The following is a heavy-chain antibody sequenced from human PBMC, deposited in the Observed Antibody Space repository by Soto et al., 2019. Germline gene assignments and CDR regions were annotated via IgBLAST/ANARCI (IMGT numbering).Heavy chain of an antibody. V-gene: IGHV5-51*01. CDR1: GYSFANYW. D-gene: IGHD3-10*01. CDR2: IYPGDSDT. CDR3: ARNRLRQYYYGMDV. Sequence: GESLKISCQGSGYSFANYWIAWVRQMPGKGLEWVGVIYPGDSDTRYSPSFRGQVTISADKSISHVYLQWSSLKASDTAMYYCARNRLRQYYYGMDVWHQGTTVTVSS. J-gene: IGHJ6*02.